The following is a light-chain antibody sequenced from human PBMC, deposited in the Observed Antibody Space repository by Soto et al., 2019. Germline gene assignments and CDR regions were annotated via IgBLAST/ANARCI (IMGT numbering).Light chain of an antibody. CDR2: DAS. CDR1: QSVSSH. Sequence: EVVLTQSPATLSLSPGERATLSCRASQSVSSHLAWFQQRPGQAPRLLIYDASNRATGIPARFSGRGSGTDFTLTISSLGPEDFAVYYCQQRSSAITFGQGTRLEIK. J-gene: IGKJ5*01. V-gene: IGKV3-11*01. CDR3: QQRSSAIT.